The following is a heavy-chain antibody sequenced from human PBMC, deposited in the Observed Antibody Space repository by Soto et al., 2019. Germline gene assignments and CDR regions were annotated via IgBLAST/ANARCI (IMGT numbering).Heavy chain of an antibody. D-gene: IGHD3-22*01. J-gene: IGHJ4*02. CDR1: GGSITSYY. V-gene: IGHV4-59*01. CDR3: ARAGSGYSFDH. Sequence: LSLTCTVSGGSITSYYWTWIRQPPGKGLEWIGYIDYSGSTNYSPSLKSRITMSVNTSKNQFSLKLSSVTAADTAVYYCARAGSGYSFDHWGQGALVTVSS. CDR2: IDYSGST.